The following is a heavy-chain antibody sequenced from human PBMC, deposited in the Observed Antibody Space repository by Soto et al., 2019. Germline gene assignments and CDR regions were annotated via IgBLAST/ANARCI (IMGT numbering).Heavy chain of an antibody. CDR1: GGSISSGDYY. CDR2: IHYTKST. J-gene: IGHJ4*02. V-gene: IGHV4-30-4*01. Sequence: QVQLQESGPGLVKPSQTLSLTCTVSGGSISSGDYYWSWIRQPPGKGLEWIGFIHYTKSTYYNPSLKSRITISIDTSKNQFSLQLGSVTAADTAVYYCARPSDTDDYWGQGILVTVSS. CDR3: ARPSDTDDY.